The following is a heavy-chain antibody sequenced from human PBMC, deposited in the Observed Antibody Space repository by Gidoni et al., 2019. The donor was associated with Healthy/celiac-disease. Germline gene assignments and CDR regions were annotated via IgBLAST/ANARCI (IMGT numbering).Heavy chain of an antibody. D-gene: IGHD6-13*01. CDR3: AREYSSSWYIWGDYYYGMDV. CDR2: ISYDGSNK. J-gene: IGHJ6*02. V-gene: IGHV3-30*04. Sequence: QVQLVESGGGVVQPGRSLRLSCAASGFTFSSYALHWVRQAPGKGLEWVAVISYDGSNKYYADSVKGRFTISRDNSKNTLYLQMNSLRAEDTAVYYCAREYSSSWYIWGDYYYGMDVWGQGTTVTVSS. CDR1: GFTFSSYA.